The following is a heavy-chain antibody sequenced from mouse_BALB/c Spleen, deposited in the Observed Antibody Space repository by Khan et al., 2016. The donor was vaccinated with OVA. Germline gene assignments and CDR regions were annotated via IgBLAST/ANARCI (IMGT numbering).Heavy chain of an antibody. V-gene: IGHV1S136*01. CDR2: INPYNVGT. CDR1: GYTFTSYV. CDR3: ARYASSPYYAMDY. D-gene: IGHD1-1*01. Sequence: EVQLQESGPELVKPGASVKMSCKASGYTFTSYVMHWVKQKPGQGLEWIGYINPYNVGTIHNEKFRGKATLPSDKSSSTAYMELSSLTSEDSAVYYCARYASSPYYAMDYWGQGTSVTVSS. J-gene: IGHJ4*01.